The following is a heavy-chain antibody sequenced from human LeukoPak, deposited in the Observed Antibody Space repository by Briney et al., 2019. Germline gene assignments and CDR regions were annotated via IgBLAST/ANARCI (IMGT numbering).Heavy chain of an antibody. V-gene: IGHV4-31*03. J-gene: IGHJ5*02. D-gene: IGHD5-24*01. CDR3: ARGDGYNLRS. CDR1: GGSISSGGYY. CDR2: IYYSGST. Sequence: SETLSITCTVSGGSISSGGYYWSWIRQHPGKGLEWIGYIYYSGSTYYNPSLKSRVTISVDTSKNQFSLKLSSVTAADTAVYYCARGDGYNLRSWGQGTLVTVSS.